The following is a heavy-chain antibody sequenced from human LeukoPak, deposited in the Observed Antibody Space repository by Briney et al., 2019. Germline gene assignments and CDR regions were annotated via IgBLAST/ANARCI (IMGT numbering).Heavy chain of an antibody. D-gene: IGHD1-26*01. J-gene: IGHJ4*02. Sequence: GGSPRLSCAASGFTFSSYAMHWVRQAPGKGLEWVAVISYDGSNKYYADSVKGRFIISRDNSKNTLYLQMNSLRAEDTAVYYCARYSGTFSNSYFDCWGQGTLVTVSS. CDR1: GFTFSSYA. CDR2: ISYDGSNK. V-gene: IGHV3-30*14. CDR3: ARYSGTFSNSYFDC.